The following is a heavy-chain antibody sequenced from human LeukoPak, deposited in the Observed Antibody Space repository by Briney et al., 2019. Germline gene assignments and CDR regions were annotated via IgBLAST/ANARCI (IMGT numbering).Heavy chain of an antibody. D-gene: IGHD2-2*02. V-gene: IGHV3-30-3*01. Sequence: GGSLRLSCAASGFTFSSYAMHWVRQAPGKGLEWVAVISYDGSNKYYADSVKGRFTISRDNSKNTLYLQMNSLRAEDTAVYYCARDWRYCSSTSCYTDHAFDIWGQGTMVTVSS. J-gene: IGHJ3*02. CDR1: GFTFSSYA. CDR3: ARDWRYCSSTSCYTDHAFDI. CDR2: ISYDGSNK.